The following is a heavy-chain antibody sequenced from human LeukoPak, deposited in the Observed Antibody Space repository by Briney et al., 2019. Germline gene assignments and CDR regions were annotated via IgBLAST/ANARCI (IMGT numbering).Heavy chain of an antibody. J-gene: IGHJ4*02. CDR1: GFTFSNYE. CDR3: ARVAYCAGDCHHMDS. V-gene: IGHV3-48*03. D-gene: IGHD2-21*02. CDR2: ISSSGGTM. Sequence: GGSLRLSCAASGFTFSNYEMNWVRQAPGKGLEWVSYISSSGGTMHYADSVKGRFTISRDNAENSLYLQMNSLRAEDTAVYYCARVAYCAGDCHHMDSWGQGTLVTVSS.